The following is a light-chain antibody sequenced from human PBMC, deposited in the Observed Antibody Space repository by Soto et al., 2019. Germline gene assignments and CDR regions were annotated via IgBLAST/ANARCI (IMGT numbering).Light chain of an antibody. V-gene: IGKV1-5*03. CDR1: QSISSW. CDR2: KAS. CDR3: LQFDSYSWT. J-gene: IGKJ1*01. Sequence: DIQMTHSPSTLSASVGDRVTISCRASQSISSWLAWYQQKPGKAPKLLIYKASTLESGVPSRFSGSGSGTEFTLTISGLQPDDFATYYCLQFDSYSWTFGQGTKV.